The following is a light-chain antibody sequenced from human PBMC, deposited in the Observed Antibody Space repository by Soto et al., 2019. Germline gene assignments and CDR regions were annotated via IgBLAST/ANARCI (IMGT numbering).Light chain of an antibody. CDR2: EDS. V-gene: IGLV3-10*01. J-gene: IGLJ2*01. Sequence: SYELTQPPSVSVSPGQTARITCSGDALPKKYAYWYQQKSGQAPVLVIYEDSERPSGIPERFSGSSSGTMATLTISGAQVEDEADYYCYSTDSSGNHRGGVFGGGTKLTVL. CDR3: YSTDSSGNHRGGV. CDR1: ALPKKY.